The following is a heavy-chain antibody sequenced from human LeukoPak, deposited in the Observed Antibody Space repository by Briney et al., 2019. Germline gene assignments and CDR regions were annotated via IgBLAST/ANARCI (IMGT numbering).Heavy chain of an antibody. V-gene: IGHV4-30-4*01. D-gene: IGHD6-13*01. J-gene: IGHJ5*02. Sequence: SETLSLTCTVSGGSISSGDCYWSWIRQPPGKGLEWIGYIYYSGSTYYNPSLKSRVTISVDTSKNQFSLKLSSVTAADTAVYYCARGMRGSSWYFNWFDPWGQGTLVTVSS. CDR3: ARGMRGSSWYFNWFDP. CDR2: IYYSGST. CDR1: GGSISSGDCY.